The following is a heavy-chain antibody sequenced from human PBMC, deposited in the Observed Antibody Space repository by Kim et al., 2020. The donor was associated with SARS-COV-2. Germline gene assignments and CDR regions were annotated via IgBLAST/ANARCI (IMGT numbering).Heavy chain of an antibody. Sequence: SETLSLTCTVSGGSISSSSYYWGWIRQPPGKGLEWIGSIYYSGSTYYNPSLKSRVTISVDTSKNQFSLKLSSVTAADTAVYYCARHRGLYSYGTNWFDPWGQGTLVTVSS. D-gene: IGHD5-18*01. CDR3: ARHRGLYSYGTNWFDP. CDR1: GGSISSSSYY. V-gene: IGHV4-39*01. CDR2: IYYSGST. J-gene: IGHJ5*02.